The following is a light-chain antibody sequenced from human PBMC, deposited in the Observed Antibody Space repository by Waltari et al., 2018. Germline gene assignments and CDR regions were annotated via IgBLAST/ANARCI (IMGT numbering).Light chain of an antibody. V-gene: IGLV7-46*01. J-gene: IGLJ2*01. CDR1: TGPVTSGHF. Sequence: QAVVTQEPSLTVSPGGPVTLTCGSTTGPVTSGHFPHWFQQKPGQAPVTLIYDASNRHSWTPARFSGSLLGGKAALTLSGAQPEDEADYYCLLSFSGADVVFGGGTKLTVL. CDR3: LLSFSGADVV. CDR2: DAS.